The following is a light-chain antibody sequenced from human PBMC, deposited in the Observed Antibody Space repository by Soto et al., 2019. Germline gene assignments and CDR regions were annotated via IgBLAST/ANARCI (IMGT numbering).Light chain of an antibody. CDR2: GAS. CDR1: QSVSNNY. V-gene: IGKV3D-20*02. CDR3: QKRTNWPIN. Sequence: EIVLTPSPGTLSLSPGERATLSCRASQSVSNNYLAWYQQKPGQAPRLLIYGASNRATGIPDRFSGSGSGTDFTLTISRLEPEDFAVYYCQKRTNWPINFGQGTRREIK. J-gene: IGKJ5*01.